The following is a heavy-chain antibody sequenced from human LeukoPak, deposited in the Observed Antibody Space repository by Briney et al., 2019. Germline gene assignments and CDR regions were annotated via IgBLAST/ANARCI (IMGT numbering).Heavy chain of an antibody. CDR2: IKGNGVTT. D-gene: IGHD4-17*01. J-gene: IGHJ4*02. V-gene: IGHV3-23*01. CDR3: ARDVATMTTSFVY. Sequence: GGSLTLSCAASGFIFSSYSMNWVRQAPGKGLEWVSGIKGNGVTTYYADSVKGRITISRDNYKHTLYVQMNSLRAEDTAVYYCARDVATMTTSFVYWGQGPLVTVSS. CDR1: GFIFSSYS.